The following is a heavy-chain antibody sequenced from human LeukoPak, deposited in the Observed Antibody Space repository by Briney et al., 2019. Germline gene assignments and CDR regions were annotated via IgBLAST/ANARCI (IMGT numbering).Heavy chain of an antibody. CDR2: INPDNGNT. CDR3: AREGSNEAGFDY. V-gene: IGHV1-3*03. J-gene: IGHJ4*02. D-gene: IGHD4-11*01. CDR1: GNTLTELS. Sequence: GASVKVSCKVSGNTLTELSMHWVRQAPGKGLEWMGCINPDNGNTKYSQEFQGRVTITRDTSASTAYMELSSLRSEDMAVYYCAREGSNEAGFDYWGQGTLVTVSS.